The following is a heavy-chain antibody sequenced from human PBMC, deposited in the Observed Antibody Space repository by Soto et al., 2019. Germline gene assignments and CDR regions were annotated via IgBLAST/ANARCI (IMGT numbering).Heavy chain of an antibody. CDR1: GFSFSSYA. CDR2: ISYDGSNK. CDR3: ARDPLLVRGVNRHGMEV. D-gene: IGHD3-10*01. V-gene: IGHV3-30-3*01. Sequence: GXSLRLSCAASGFSFSSYAMHWVRQSPGKGLEWVAVISYDGSNKYYADSVKGRFTISRDNSKNTLYLQMNSLRAEDTAVYYCARDPLLVRGVNRHGMEVWGQGTTVSVSS. J-gene: IGHJ6*01.